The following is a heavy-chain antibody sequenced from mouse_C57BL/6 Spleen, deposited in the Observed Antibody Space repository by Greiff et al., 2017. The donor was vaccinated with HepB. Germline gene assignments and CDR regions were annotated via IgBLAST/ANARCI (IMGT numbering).Heavy chain of an antibody. D-gene: IGHD2-4*01. CDR3: AISDDYGTKAMDY. Sequence: EVQLQQSGPELVKPGASVKISCKASGYTFTDYYMNWVKRSHGKSLEWIGDINPNTGGTSYNQKFKGKATLTVDKSSSTAYMELRSLTSEDSAVYYCAISDDYGTKAMDYWGQGTSVTGSS. CDR1: GYTFTDYY. V-gene: IGHV1-26*01. CDR2: INPNTGGT. J-gene: IGHJ4*01.